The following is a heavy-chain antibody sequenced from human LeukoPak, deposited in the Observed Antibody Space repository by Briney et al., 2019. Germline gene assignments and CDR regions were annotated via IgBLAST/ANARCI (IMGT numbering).Heavy chain of an antibody. CDR1: GFTFRDYA. Sequence: GGSLRLSCTASGFTFRDYAMSWVRQAPGKGLEWVGFIRSKPYGGTTDYAASVKGRFTISRDDSKSIAYLQMDSLKAEDTAVYYCTAYTLMGLKFDYWGQGTLVTVSS. V-gene: IGHV3-49*04. D-gene: IGHD5-18*01. CDR3: TAYTLMGLKFDY. J-gene: IGHJ4*02. CDR2: IRSKPYGGTT.